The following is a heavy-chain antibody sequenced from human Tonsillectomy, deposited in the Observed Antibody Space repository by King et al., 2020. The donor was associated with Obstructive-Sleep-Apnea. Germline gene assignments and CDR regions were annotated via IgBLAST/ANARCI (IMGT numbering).Heavy chain of an antibody. J-gene: IGHJ6*02. Sequence: QLQESGPGLVKPSETLSLTCTVSGGSISSYYWSWIRQPPGKGLEWIGYIYYSGSTNYNPSLKSRVTISVDTSKNQFSLKLSSVTAADTAVYYCAREGYYYDSSGYYYDYYYYYGMDVWGQGTTVTVSS. D-gene: IGHD3-22*01. CDR2: IYYSGST. CDR3: AREGYYYDSSGYYYDYYYYYGMDV. CDR1: GGSISSYY. V-gene: IGHV4-59*01.